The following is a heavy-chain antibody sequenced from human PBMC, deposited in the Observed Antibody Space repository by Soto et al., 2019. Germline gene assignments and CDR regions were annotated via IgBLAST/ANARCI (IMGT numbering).Heavy chain of an antibody. CDR2: ISYSGTT. V-gene: IGHV4-59*01. D-gene: IGHD5-12*01. Sequence: QVQLQESGPGLVKPSETLSLTCTVSGGSISSFYWNWIRQHPGRGLEWIGYISYSGTTKYNPSLKSRVTISVDTSKTQFSLKQSSVTAADTAVYYCARARGIVATRYFDYWGQGTLVTVSS. CDR3: ARARGIVATRYFDY. CDR1: GGSISSFY. J-gene: IGHJ4*02.